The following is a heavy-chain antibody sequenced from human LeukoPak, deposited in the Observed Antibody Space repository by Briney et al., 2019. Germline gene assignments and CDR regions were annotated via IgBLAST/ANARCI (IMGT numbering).Heavy chain of an antibody. V-gene: IGHV4-59*06. CDR3: ARALHSGYEYDWFDP. J-gene: IGHJ5*02. CDR1: GGSISSYY. D-gene: IGHD5-12*01. Sequence: PSETLSLTCTVSGGSISSYYWSWIRQPPGKGLEWIGYIYYSGSTYYNPSLKSRVTISVDTSKNQFSLKLSSVTAADTAVYFCARALHSGYEYDWFDPWGQGILVTVSS. CDR2: IYYSGST.